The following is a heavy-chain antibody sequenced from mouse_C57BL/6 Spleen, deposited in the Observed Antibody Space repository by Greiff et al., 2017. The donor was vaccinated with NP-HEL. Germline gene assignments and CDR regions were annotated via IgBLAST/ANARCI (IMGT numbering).Heavy chain of an antibody. J-gene: IGHJ1*03. CDR2: IDPNSGGT. V-gene: IGHV1-72*01. CDR3: ARSGYFDV. Sequence: GLEWIGRIDPNSGGTKYNEKFKSKATLTVDKPSSTAYMQLSSLTSEDSAVYYCARSGYFDVWGTGTTVTVSS.